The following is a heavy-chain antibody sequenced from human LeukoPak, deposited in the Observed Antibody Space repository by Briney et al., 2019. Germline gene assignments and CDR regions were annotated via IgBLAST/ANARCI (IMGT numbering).Heavy chain of an antibody. J-gene: IGHJ4*02. CDR2: ISAYNGNT. Sequence: ASVKVSCKASGYTFTSYDISWVRQAPGQGLEWMGWISAYNGNTNYAQKLQGRVTMTTDTSTSTAYMELRSLRSDDTAVYYCARDWEVAIHRPIDYWGQGTLVTVSS. V-gene: IGHV1-18*01. D-gene: IGHD5-12*01. CDR1: GYTFTSYD. CDR3: ARDWEVAIHRPIDY.